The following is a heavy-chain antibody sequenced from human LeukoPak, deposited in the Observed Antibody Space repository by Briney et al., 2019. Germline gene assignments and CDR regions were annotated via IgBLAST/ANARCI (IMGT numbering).Heavy chain of an antibody. Sequence: SQTLSLTCAISGDSVSSNTAAWNWIRQSPSRGLEWLGRTYYRSKWYNDYAVSVKSRIAVNPDTSKNQFSLQLNSVTPEDTAVYYCARETNVNHGSSGYYYFDYWSQGNLVTVSS. D-gene: IGHD3-22*01. CDR3: ARETNVNHGSSGYYYFDY. J-gene: IGHJ4*02. V-gene: IGHV6-1*01. CDR2: TYYRSKWYN. CDR1: GDSVSSNTAA.